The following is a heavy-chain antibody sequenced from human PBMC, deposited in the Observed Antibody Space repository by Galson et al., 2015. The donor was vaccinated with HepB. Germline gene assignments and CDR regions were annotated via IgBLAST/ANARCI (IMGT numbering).Heavy chain of an antibody. V-gene: IGHV3-7*03. D-gene: IGHD5-12*01. J-gene: IGHJ5*01. Sequence: SLRLSCAASGFIFSNYWMSWVRQAPGKGLEWVANIRQHGSEKYNVDSVKGRFTISRDNDKNSLYLQMNSLRAEDTAVYYCAIQGNVDIVAFDSWGQGTPVTVSS. CDR3: AIQGNVDIVAFDS. CDR2: IRQHGSEK. CDR1: GFIFSNYW.